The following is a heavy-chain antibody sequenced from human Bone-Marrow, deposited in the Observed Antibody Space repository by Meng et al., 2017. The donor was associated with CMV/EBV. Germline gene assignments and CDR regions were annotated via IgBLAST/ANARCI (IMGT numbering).Heavy chain of an antibody. Sequence: GGSLRLACAASGFTFSSYAMHWVRQAPGKGLEWVAVISYDGSNKYYVDSVKGRFTISRDNSKNTLYLQMNSLRAEDTAVYYCARAALYYALDVWGQGTTVTVSS. CDR3: ARAALYYALDV. CDR1: GFTFSSYA. CDR2: ISYDGSNK. D-gene: IGHD3-3*01. J-gene: IGHJ6*02. V-gene: IGHV3-30-3*01.